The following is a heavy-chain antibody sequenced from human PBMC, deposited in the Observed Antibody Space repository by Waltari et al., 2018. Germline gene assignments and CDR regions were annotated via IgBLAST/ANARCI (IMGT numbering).Heavy chain of an antibody. V-gene: IGHV3-48*03. Sequence: EVQLVESGGGLVQPGGSLRLSCAASGFTFGSYEMNWVRQAPGKGLEWVSYISSSGSTIYYADSVKGRFTISRDNAKNSLYLQMNSLRAEDTAVYYCATGLVAVAGTGFNYWGQGTLVTVSS. D-gene: IGHD6-19*01. J-gene: IGHJ4*02. CDR1: GFTFGSYE. CDR3: ATGLVAVAGTGFNY. CDR2: ISSSGSTI.